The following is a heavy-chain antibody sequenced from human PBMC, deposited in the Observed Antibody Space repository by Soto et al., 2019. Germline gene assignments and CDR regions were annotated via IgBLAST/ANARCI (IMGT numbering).Heavy chain of an antibody. D-gene: IGHD2-2*01. CDR3: ARDIVVVPAAIEPLAPIDY. Sequence: GGSLRLSCAASGFTFSSYWMSWVRQAPGKGLEWVANIKQDGSEKYYVDSVKGRFTISRDNAKNSLYLQMNSLRAEDTAVYYCARDIVVVPAAIEPLAPIDYWGQGTLVTVSS. J-gene: IGHJ4*02. CDR2: IKQDGSEK. V-gene: IGHV3-7*01. CDR1: GFTFSSYW.